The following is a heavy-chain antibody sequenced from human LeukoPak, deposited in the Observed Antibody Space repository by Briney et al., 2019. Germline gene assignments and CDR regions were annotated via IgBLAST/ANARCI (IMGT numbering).Heavy chain of an antibody. J-gene: IGHJ4*02. CDR3: ASTYRYCSGGSCSYYFDY. CDR2: IYYSGSA. V-gene: IGHV4-59*11. Sequence: SETPSLTCTVSGGSISSHYWSWIRQPPGKGLEWIGYIYYSGSANYNPSLKSRVTISGDTSKNQFSLKLSSVTAADSAVYYCASTYRYCSGGSCSYYFDYWGQGTLVTVSS. D-gene: IGHD2-15*01. CDR1: GGSISSHY.